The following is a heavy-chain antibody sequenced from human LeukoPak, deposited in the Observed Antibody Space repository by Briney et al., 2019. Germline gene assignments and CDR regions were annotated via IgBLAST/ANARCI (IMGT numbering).Heavy chain of an antibody. D-gene: IGHD3-22*01. CDR3: ARANGYYYDSSGYAHDAFDT. CDR1: GGSFSGYY. Sequence: SETLSLTCAVYGGSFSGYYWSWIRQPPGKGLEWIGEINHSGSTNYNPSLKSRVTISVDTSKNQFSLKLSSVTAADTAVYYRARANGYYYDSSGYAHDAFDTWGQGTMVTVSS. J-gene: IGHJ3*02. CDR2: INHSGST. V-gene: IGHV4-34*01.